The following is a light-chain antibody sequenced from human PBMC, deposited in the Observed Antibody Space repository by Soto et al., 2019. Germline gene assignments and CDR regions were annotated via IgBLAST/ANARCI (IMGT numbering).Light chain of an antibody. J-gene: IGKJ3*01. V-gene: IGKV3-11*01. CDR1: QRVSTI. CDR3: QQRSNWIFT. CDR2: DAS. Sequence: EIVLTQSPATLSLSPGERATLSCRASQRVSTILAWYQQKPGQAPRLLIYDASNRATGIPARFSGSGSGTDFTLTISSLEREDFAVYYCQQRSNWIFTFGPGTKVDMK.